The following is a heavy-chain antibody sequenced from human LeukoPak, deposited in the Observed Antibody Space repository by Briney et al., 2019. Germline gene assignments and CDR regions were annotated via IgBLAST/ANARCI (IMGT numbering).Heavy chain of an antibody. V-gene: IGHV1-69*01. D-gene: IGHD1-7*01. CDR3: GRGGGELEDWPIDY. CDR1: GGTFSSYA. J-gene: IGHJ4*02. Sequence: SVKVSCKASGGTFSSYAISWVRQAPGQRLEWMGGIIPIFGTANYAQKLQGRVTITADESTSTACMELGSLGSEDTAVYYWGRGGGELEDWPIDYWGQGILVTVSS. CDR2: IIPIFGTA.